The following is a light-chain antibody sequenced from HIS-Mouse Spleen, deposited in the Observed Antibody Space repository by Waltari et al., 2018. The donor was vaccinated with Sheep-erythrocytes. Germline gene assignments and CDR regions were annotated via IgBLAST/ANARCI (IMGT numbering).Light chain of an antibody. V-gene: IGKV1-39*01. CDR3: QQSYSTPQFT. Sequence: DIQMTQSPSSLSASVGDRVTITCRASQSISSYLNWYQQKPGKAPKLLIYAASSCQSGIPSRFSGSGSGTDFTRTISSLQPEDFATYYCQQSYSTPQFTFGPGTKVDIK. J-gene: IGKJ3*01. CDR2: AAS. CDR1: QSISSY.